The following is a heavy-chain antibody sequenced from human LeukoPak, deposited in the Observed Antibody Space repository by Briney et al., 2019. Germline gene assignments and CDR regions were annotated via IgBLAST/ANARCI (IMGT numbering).Heavy chain of an antibody. J-gene: IGHJ4*02. CDR2: IYYSGST. CDR3: ARGDTPMVTPFDY. V-gene: IGHV4-39*07. CDR1: GGSISSSSYY. Sequence: PSETLSLTCTVSGGSISSSSYYWGWIRQPPGKGLEWIGSIYYSGSTYFNPSLKSRVTISVDTSKNQFSLKLSSVTAADTAVYYCARGDTPMVTPFDYWCQGTLVTVSS. D-gene: IGHD5-18*01.